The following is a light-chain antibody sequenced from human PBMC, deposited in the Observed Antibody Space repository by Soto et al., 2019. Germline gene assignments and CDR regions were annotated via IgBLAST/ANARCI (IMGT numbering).Light chain of an antibody. Sequence: DIQMTQSPSTLSGSVGDRVTITCRASQTISSWLAWYQQKPGKAPKLLIYAASSLQSGVPSRFSGSGSGTEFTLTISSLQPDDIATYYCQQCHRYLTFGQGTKVDIK. CDR3: QQCHRYLT. CDR2: AAS. J-gene: IGKJ1*01. CDR1: QTISSW. V-gene: IGKV1-5*01.